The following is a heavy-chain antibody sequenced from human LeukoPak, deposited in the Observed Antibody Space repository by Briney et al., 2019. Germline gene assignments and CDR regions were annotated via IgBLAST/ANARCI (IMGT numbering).Heavy chain of an antibody. V-gene: IGHV3-7*03. CDR2: IKQDGSEK. CDR1: GFTFSSYW. D-gene: IGHD6-6*01. J-gene: IGHJ4*02. Sequence: GGSLRLSCAASGFTFSSYWMNWVRQAPGKGLEWVANIKQDGSEKYYVDSVKGRFTISRDNAKNSLYLQMNSLRAEDTAVYYCARDEMSLTAAAFDYWGQGTLVTVSS. CDR3: ARDEMSLTAAAFDY.